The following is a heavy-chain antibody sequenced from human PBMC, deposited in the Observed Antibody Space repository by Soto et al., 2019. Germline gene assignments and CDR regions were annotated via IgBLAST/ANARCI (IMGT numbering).Heavy chain of an antibody. CDR3: ARDHVVSRNGFDP. CDR1: GFTFSSYW. J-gene: IGHJ5*02. Sequence: EVQLVESGGGLVQPGGSLRLSCAASGFTFSSYWMHWVRQAPGKGRVWVSRINSDGSSTSYADSVKGRFTISRDNAKNTLYLQMNSLRAEDTAVYYCARDHVVSRNGFDPWGQGTLVTVSS. V-gene: IGHV3-74*01. CDR2: INSDGSST. D-gene: IGHD2-21*01.